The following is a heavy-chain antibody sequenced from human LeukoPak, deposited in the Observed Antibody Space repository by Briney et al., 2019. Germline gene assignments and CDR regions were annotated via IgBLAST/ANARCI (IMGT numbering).Heavy chain of an antibody. V-gene: IGHV3-30*18. CDR2: ISYDGSNK. D-gene: IGHD2-2*01. J-gene: IGHJ4*02. CDR3: AKLRSSTSGYDY. CDR1: GFTFSSYG. Sequence: PGGSLRLSCAASGFTFSSYGMHWVRQAPGRGLEWVAVISYDGSNKYYADSVKGRFTISRDNSKNTLYLQMNSLRAEDTAVYYCAKLRSSTSGYDYWGQGTLVTVSS.